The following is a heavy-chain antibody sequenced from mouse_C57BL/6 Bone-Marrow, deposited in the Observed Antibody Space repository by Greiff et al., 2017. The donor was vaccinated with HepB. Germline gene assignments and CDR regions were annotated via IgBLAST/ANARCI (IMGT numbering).Heavy chain of an antibody. Sequence: VQLQQSGAELVRPGASVKLSCTASGFNIKDDCMHWVKQRPEQGLEWIGWIDPENGDTEYASKFQGKATITADTSSNTAYLQLSSLTSEDTAVYYCTTGYYVPFAYWGQGTLVTVSA. CDR3: TTGYYVPFAY. CDR1: GFNIKDDC. D-gene: IGHD2-3*01. CDR2: IDPENGDT. J-gene: IGHJ3*01. V-gene: IGHV14-4*01.